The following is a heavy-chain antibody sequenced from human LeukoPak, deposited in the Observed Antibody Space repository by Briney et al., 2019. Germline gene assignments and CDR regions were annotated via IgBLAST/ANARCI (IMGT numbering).Heavy chain of an antibody. CDR3: TRTVVATPLDN. CDR1: GFTFSSYW. D-gene: IGHD2-15*01. Sequence: PGGSLRLSCGTSGFTFSSYWMSWVRQAQGKGLEWVANINQDGSETYYADSVKGRFTISRDNAQNSVHLQMNNLRAEDTSVYFCTRTVVATPLDNWGQGTLVTVSS. J-gene: IGHJ4*02. CDR2: INQDGSET. V-gene: IGHV3-7*01.